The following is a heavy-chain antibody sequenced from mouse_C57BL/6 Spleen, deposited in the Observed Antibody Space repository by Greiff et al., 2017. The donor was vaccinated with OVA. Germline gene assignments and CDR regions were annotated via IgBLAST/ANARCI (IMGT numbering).Heavy chain of an antibody. V-gene: IGHV1-53*01. CDR3: ARSWVDSSGFDY. D-gene: IGHD3-2*02. J-gene: IGHJ2*01. Sequence: QVQLQQPGTELVKPGASVKLSCKASGYTFTSYWMHWVKQRPGQGLEWIGNINPSNGGTNYNEKFKSKATLTVDKSSSTAYMQLSSLTSEDSAVDDCARSWVDSSGFDYWGQGTTLTVSS. CDR2: INPSNGGT. CDR1: GYTFTSYW.